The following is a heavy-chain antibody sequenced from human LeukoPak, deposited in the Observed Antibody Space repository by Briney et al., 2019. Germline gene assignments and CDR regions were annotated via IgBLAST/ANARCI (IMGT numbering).Heavy chain of an antibody. Sequence: SVKVSCKASGDTFSSYAISWVRQAPGQGLEWMGGIIPIFGTANYAQKFQGRVTITTDESTSTAYMELSSLRSEDTAVYYCARGNDIYNWFDPWGQGTLVTVSS. J-gene: IGHJ5*02. CDR3: ARGNDIYNWFDP. V-gene: IGHV1-69*05. D-gene: IGHD1-1*01. CDR2: IIPIFGTA. CDR1: GDTFSSYA.